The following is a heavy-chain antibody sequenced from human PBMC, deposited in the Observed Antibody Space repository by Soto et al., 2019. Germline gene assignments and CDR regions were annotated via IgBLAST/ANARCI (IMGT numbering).Heavy chain of an antibody. CDR3: AKDLVRGYSSSRIVAPIDY. D-gene: IGHD6-13*01. CDR2: ISYDGSNK. J-gene: IGHJ4*02. V-gene: IGHV3-30*18. Sequence: GGSLRLSCAASGFTFSSYGMHWVRQAPGKGLEWVAVISYDGSNKYYADSVKGRFTISRDNSKNTLYLQMNSLRAEDTAVYYCAKDLVRGYSSSRIVAPIDYWGQGTLVXVSS. CDR1: GFTFSSYG.